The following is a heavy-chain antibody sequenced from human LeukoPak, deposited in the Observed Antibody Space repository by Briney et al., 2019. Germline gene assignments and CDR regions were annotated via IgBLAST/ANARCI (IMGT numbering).Heavy chain of an antibody. J-gene: IGHJ4*02. CDR1: GFTFSSYG. D-gene: IGHD1-26*01. CDR3: AKRVGATLPDDY. CDR2: IRYDGRNK. Sequence: GGSLRLSCAASGFTFSSYGIHWVRQAPGKGLEWVAFIRYDGRNKYYADSVKGRFTISRDNSKNTLYLQMNSLRAEDTAVYYCAKRVGATLPDDYWGQGTLVTVSS. V-gene: IGHV3-30*02.